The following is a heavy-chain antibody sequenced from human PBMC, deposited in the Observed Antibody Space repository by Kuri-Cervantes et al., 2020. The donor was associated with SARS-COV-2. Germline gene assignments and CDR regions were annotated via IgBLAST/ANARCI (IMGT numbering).Heavy chain of an antibody. CDR1: GYTFTSYD. V-gene: IGHV1-69*04. CDR3: ARDSSVAV. Sequence: SVKVSCKASGYTFTSYDINWVRQATGQGLEWMGRIIPILGTANYAQKFQGRVTITADKSTSTAYMELSSLRSEDTAVYYCARDSSVAVWGQGTLVTVSS. D-gene: IGHD6-19*01. CDR2: IIPILGTA. J-gene: IGHJ4*02.